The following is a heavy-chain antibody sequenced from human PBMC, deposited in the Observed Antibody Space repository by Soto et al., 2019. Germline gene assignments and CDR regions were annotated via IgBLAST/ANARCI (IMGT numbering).Heavy chain of an antibody. D-gene: IGHD4-17*01. V-gene: IGHV3-21*01. CDR1: GFTFSSYS. J-gene: IGHJ4*02. CDR3: ARDDYGDIHPFVY. Sequence: EVQLVESGGGLVKPGGSLRLSCAASGFTFSSYSMNWVRQAPGKGLEWVSSISSSSSYIYYADSVKGRFTISRDNAKNSLYLQMNSLRAEDTGVYYCARDDYGDIHPFVYRGQGTLVTVSS. CDR2: ISSSSSYI.